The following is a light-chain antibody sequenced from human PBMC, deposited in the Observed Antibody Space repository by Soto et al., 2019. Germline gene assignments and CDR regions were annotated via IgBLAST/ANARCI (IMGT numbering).Light chain of an antibody. CDR2: RTS. CDR1: QSISSN. CDR3: QQYNNWPRAT. Sequence: EIVIKQSPATLSVSHGERATLSCRASQSISSNLAWYQQKPGQAPRLLMFRTSSRATGFPARFSGSGSGTEFNLTISSLQSEDFGVYYCQQYNNWPRATFGGGTKV. V-gene: IGKV3-15*01. J-gene: IGKJ4*01.